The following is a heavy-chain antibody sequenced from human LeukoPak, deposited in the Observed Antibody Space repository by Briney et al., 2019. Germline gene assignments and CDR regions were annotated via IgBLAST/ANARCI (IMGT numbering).Heavy chain of an antibody. D-gene: IGHD3-16*02. J-gene: IGHJ4*02. CDR2: ISGSGGST. Sequence: PGGSLRLSCAASGFTFSSYAMSWVRQAPGKGLEWVSAISGSGGSTYYADSVKGQFTISRDNSKNTLYLQMNSLRAEDTAVYYCAKGLSLRLGELSLFATLDYWGQGTLVTVSS. V-gene: IGHV3-23*01. CDR3: AKGLSLRLGELSLFATLDY. CDR1: GFTFSSYA.